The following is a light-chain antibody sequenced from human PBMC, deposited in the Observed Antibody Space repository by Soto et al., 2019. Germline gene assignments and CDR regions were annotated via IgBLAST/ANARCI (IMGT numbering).Light chain of an antibody. CDR1: RDDIGGYNY. Sequence: QSALTQPPSASGSPGQSITISCTGSRDDIGGYNYVSWYQQHPCKAPKLIIYDDHQRPSSVPDRSSGSKSDNTASLTVSWLPTEDESDYYCNSYAGRNNVVFGTGTKLTVL. J-gene: IGLJ1*01. CDR3: NSYAGRNNVV. V-gene: IGLV2-8*01. CDR2: DDH.